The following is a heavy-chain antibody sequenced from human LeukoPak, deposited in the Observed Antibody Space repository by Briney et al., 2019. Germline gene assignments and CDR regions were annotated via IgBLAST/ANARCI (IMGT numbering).Heavy chain of an antibody. CDR1: GFTFSSYA. CDR3: ARDRGAVAGSYFDY. V-gene: IGHV3-30-3*01. J-gene: IGHJ4*02. D-gene: IGHD6-19*01. CDR2: ISYDGSNK. Sequence: AGGSLRLSCAASGFTFSSYAMHWVRQAPGKGLEWVAVISYDGSNKYYADSVKGRFTISRDNSKNTLYLQMNSLRAEDTAVYYCARDRGAVAGSYFDYWGQGTLVTVSS.